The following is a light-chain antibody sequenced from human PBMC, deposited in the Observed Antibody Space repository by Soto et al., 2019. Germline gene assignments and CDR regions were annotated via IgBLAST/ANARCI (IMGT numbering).Light chain of an antibody. J-gene: IGLJ1*01. CDR1: SSHDGAYNF. V-gene: IGLV2-14*03. CDR3: SAYTVSRTDV. Sequence: QSVLTQPASVSVSPGQSISISCTGTSSHDGAYNFVSWHQQHPGKAPRLMIYNVYDRPSGISYRFSGSKSGSADSLTISGLQGEDEADYYCSAYTVSRTDVFGTGTKVTVL. CDR2: NVY.